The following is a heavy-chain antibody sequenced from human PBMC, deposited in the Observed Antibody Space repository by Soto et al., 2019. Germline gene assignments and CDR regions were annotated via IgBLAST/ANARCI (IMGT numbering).Heavy chain of an antibody. D-gene: IGHD3-9*01. CDR3: ARDRGYDILTGYHKNWFDP. CDR1: GYTFTSYY. CDR2: INPSGGST. J-gene: IGHJ5*02. Sequence: QVQLVQSGAEVKKPGASVKVSCKASGYTFTSYYMHWVRQAPGQGLEWMGIINPSGGSTSYAQKFQGRVTMTRDTSTSTVYMELSSLRSEDTAVYYCARDRGYDILTGYHKNWFDPWGQGTLVPVSS. V-gene: IGHV1-46*01.